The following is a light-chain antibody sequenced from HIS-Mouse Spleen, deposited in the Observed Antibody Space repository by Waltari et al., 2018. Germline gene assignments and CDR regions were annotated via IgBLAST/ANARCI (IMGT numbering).Light chain of an antibody. CDR2: EGI. Sequence: QSALTQPASVSGSPGQSITISCTGTSSDVGSYNLVSWYQQHPGKAPKLMIYEGIKRPSWVSKRFSGSKSGNTASLTISGLQAEDEADYYCCSYAGSSTWVFGGGTKLTVL. J-gene: IGLJ3*02. V-gene: IGLV2-23*01. CDR3: CSYAGSSTWV. CDR1: SSDVGSYNL.